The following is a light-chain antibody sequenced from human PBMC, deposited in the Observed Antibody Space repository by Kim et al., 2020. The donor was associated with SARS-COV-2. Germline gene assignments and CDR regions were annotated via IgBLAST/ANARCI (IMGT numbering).Light chain of an antibody. CDR3: QQYNKGLT. J-gene: IGKJ4*01. CDR1: QGGSAD. V-gene: IGKV3-15*01. Sequence: SVSPGERVTHSGRDSQGGSADLAWYQQKPGQAPRLLIYGVSTRATGIPARFSGSGSGTEFTLTISSLQSEDFAVYYCQQYNKGLTFGGGTKVDIK. CDR2: GVS.